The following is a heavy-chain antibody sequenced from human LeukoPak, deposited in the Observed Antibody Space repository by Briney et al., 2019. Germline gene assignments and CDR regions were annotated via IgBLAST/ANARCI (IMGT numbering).Heavy chain of an antibody. D-gene: IGHD2-21*01. Sequence: SQTLSLTCTVSGGSISSGGYYWSWLRQHPGTGLEWLGYIYYSGSTYYNPSLKSRVTISVDTSKNQFSLKLSSVTAADTAVYYCTRLAYCGGDCLDPWGQGTLVTVSS. V-gene: IGHV4-31*03. CDR3: TRLAYCGGDCLDP. CDR2: IYYSGST. CDR1: GGSISSGGYY. J-gene: IGHJ5*02.